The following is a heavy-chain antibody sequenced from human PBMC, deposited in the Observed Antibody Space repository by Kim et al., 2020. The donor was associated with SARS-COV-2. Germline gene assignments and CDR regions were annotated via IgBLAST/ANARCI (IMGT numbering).Heavy chain of an antibody. J-gene: IGHJ4*02. CDR3: ARGAYGDVSFDY. Sequence: KYGQKVQGRVIMTTETSTNTAYMELWSLRSDDTAMYYCARGAYGDVSFDYWGQGTLVTVSS. D-gene: IGHD4-17*01. V-gene: IGHV1-18*01.